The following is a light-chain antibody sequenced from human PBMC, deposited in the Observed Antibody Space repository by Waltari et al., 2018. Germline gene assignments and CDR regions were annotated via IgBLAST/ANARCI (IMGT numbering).Light chain of an antibody. V-gene: IGKV2-28*01. CDR2: LGS. Sequence: DIVMTQSPLSLPVTPGEPASISCRSSQSLLHSNGYNYLDWYLQKPGQSPQLLIYLGSNRASGVADRFSCSGSGTDFTLKISRVEAEDVGVYYCMQALQTPLFTFGPGTKVDIK. J-gene: IGKJ3*01. CDR3: MQALQTPLFT. CDR1: QSLLHSNGYNY.